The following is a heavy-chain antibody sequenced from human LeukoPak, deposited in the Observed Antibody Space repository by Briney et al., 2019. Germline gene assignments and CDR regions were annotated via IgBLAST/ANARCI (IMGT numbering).Heavy chain of an antibody. D-gene: IGHD1-7*01. J-gene: IGHJ4*02. CDR1: GLTVSNNY. V-gene: IGHV3-23*01. CDR3: AKDERNWNYNLASQTYD. CDR2: ISGSGVST. Sequence: GGSLRLSCAASGLTVSNNYMSWVRQAPGKGLEWVSAISGSGVSTYYADSVKGRFTVSRDNSKNTLYLQMSSLRAEDTAVYYCAKDERNWNYNLASQTYDWGQGTLVTVSS.